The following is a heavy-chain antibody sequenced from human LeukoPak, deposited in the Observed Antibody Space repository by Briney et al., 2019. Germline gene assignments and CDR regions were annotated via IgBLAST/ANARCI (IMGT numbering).Heavy chain of an antibody. CDR1: GFTVSSNY. CDR2: IYSGGST. CDR3: ARDHREGYCSSTVCYYYYGMDV. Sequence: GSLRLSCAASGFTVSSNYMSWVRQAPGKGLEWVSVIYSGGSTYYADSVKGRFIISRDNSKNTLYLQLNSLRAEDTAVYYCARDHREGYCSSTVCYYYYGMDVWGQGTTVTVSS. J-gene: IGHJ6*02. V-gene: IGHV3-66*01. D-gene: IGHD2-2*01.